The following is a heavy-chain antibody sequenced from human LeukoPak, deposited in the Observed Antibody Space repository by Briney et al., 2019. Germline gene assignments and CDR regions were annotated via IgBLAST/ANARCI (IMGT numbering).Heavy chain of an antibody. CDR3: AKKAQYNGNYPLDY. V-gene: IGHV3-23*01. Sequence: GGSLRLSCAASGFTFTSYSMSWVRQAPGKGLEWVSGTSDRGDYTYYADSVKGRFTISRDNSKNTLYLQMNSLRAEDTALYFCAKKAQYNGNYPLDYWGQGTLVTVSS. CDR2: TSDRGDYT. D-gene: IGHD1-26*01. CDR1: GFTFTSYS. J-gene: IGHJ4*02.